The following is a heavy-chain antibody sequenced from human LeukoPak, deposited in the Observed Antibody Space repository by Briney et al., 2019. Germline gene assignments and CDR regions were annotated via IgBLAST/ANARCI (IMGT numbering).Heavy chain of an antibody. CDR2: ISTSNTFI. CDR1: GFTFTTFT. CDR3: ARDSGPLFDP. Sequence: PGGSLRLSCAASGFTFTTFTVNWVRQAPGKGLEWVSSISTSNTFIYYADSVKGRFTISRDNANNSLYLQMNDLRVEDTAVYYCARDSGPLFDPWGHGTLVTVSS. V-gene: IGHV3-21*01. D-gene: IGHD7-27*01. J-gene: IGHJ5*02.